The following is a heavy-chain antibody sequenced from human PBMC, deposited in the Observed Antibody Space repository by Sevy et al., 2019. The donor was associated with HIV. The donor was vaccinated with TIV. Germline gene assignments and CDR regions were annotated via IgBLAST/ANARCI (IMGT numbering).Heavy chain of an antibody. V-gene: IGHV4-34*01. Sequence: SETLSLTCAVHDGSFSGYYWNWIRQLPGKGLEWIGEINESGITYYNPSLKSRVTISVDTSKKQFSLKLNSVTAVDSAVYFCARSPPVVVRLGATSWFVPWGQGTLVTASS. D-gene: IGHD2-2*01. CDR2: INESGIT. CDR1: DGSFSGYY. J-gene: IGHJ5*02. CDR3: ARSPPVVVRLGATSWFVP.